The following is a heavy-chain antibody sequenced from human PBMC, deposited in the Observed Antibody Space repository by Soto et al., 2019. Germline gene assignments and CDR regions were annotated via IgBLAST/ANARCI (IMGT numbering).Heavy chain of an antibody. J-gene: IGHJ5*02. V-gene: IGHV3-21*01. Sequence: PGGSLRLSCAASGFTFSSYSMNWVRQAPGKGLEWVSSISSSSSYIYYADSVKGRFAISRDNAKNSLYLRMNSLRAEDTAVYYCARGEGVSRSSSFPWGQGTLVTVSS. CDR3: ARGEGVSRSSSFP. CDR2: ISSSSSYI. CDR1: GFTFSSYS. D-gene: IGHD6-13*01.